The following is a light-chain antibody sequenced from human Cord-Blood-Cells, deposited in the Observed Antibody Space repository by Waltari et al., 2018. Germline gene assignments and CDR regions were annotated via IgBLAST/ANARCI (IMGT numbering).Light chain of an antibody. CDR2: AAS. Sequence: DIQMTQSPSSLSASVGDRVTITCRASQSISSYLNWYQQKPGKAPKLLIYAASSLQSGVPSRVSGSGAGTDFTRTISSLQPEDFATYYCQQSYSTLYSFGQGTKLEIK. CDR3: QQSYSTLYS. J-gene: IGKJ2*03. V-gene: IGKV1-39*01. CDR1: QSISSY.